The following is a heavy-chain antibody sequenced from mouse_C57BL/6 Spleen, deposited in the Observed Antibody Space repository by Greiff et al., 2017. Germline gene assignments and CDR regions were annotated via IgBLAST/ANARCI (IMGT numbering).Heavy chain of an antibody. CDR1: GYTFTSYW. Sequence: VQLKQPGAELVMPGASVKLSCKASGYTFTSYWMHWVKQRPGQGLEWIGEIDPSDSYTNYNQKFKGKSTLTVDKSSSTAYMQLSSLTSEDSAVYDCARGLRRDYYAMDYRGQGTSVTVSS. CDR2: IDPSDSYT. V-gene: IGHV1-69*01. D-gene: IGHD2-2*01. CDR3: ARGLRRDYYAMDY. J-gene: IGHJ4*01.